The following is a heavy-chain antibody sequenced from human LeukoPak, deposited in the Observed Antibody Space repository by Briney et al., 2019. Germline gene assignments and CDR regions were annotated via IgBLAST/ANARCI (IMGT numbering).Heavy chain of an antibody. J-gene: IGHJ6*02. CDR2: ISSSSSYI. D-gene: IGHD1-26*01. CDR1: GFTFGSYS. V-gene: IGHV3-21*01. CDR3: ARTRVGASYYYYGMDV. Sequence: PGGSLRLSCAASGFTFGSYSMNWVRQAPGKGLEWVSSISSSSSYIYYADSVKGRFTISRDNAKNSLYLQMNSLRAEDTAVYYCARTRVGASYYYYGMDVWGQGTTVTVSS.